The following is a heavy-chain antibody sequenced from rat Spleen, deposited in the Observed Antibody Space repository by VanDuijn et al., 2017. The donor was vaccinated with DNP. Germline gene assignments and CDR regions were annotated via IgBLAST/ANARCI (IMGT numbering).Heavy chain of an antibody. Sequence: EVQLVESGGGLVQPGRSVKLSCAASGFTFSNSGMHWIRQAPTKGLEWVTSISTSGEYSHYRDSVKGRFTVFREHGKSGLYLQMDSLKSDDTATYYCARHNAAYYAMDAWGQGTSVTVSS. CDR1: GFTFSNSG. CDR2: ISTSGEYS. J-gene: IGHJ4*01. V-gene: IGHV5-19*01. D-gene: IGHD4-1*01. CDR3: ARHNAAYYAMDA.